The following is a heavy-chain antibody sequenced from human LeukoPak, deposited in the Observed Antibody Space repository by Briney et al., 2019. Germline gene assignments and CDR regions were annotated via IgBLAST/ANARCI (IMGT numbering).Heavy chain of an antibody. CDR3: VRVKGTYFDF. Sequence: GGSLRLSCAASGFPFSSYSMNWVRQAPGKGLEWVSYISASGGNIYYLEAVKGRFTVSRDNAMNSLFLQMHRQRAEDTAIYYCVRVKGTYFDFWGQGTLVTVSS. CDR1: GFPFSSYS. D-gene: IGHD1-1*01. CDR2: ISASGGNI. J-gene: IGHJ4*02. V-gene: IGHV3-48*01.